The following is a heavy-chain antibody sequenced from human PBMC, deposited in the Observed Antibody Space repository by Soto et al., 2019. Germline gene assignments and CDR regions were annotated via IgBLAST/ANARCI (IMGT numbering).Heavy chain of an antibody. Sequence: PSQTLSLTCVISGDSFSSNSAAWNWIRQSPSRGLEWLGRTYYRSKWYKDYAVSVKSRITINPDTSKNQFSLQLNSVTPEDTAVYYCARGDSSGWSRGGFDYWGQGTLVTVSS. CDR3: ARGDSSGWSRGGFDY. J-gene: IGHJ4*02. CDR1: GDSFSSNSAA. CDR2: TYYRSKWYK. D-gene: IGHD6-19*01. V-gene: IGHV6-1*01.